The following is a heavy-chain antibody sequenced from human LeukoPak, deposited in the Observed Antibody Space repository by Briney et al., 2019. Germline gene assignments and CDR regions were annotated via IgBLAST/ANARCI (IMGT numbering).Heavy chain of an antibody. CDR3: ARDSFLTFLVVAATNWFDP. CDR1: GYTFTRYY. Sequence: GASVKVSCKASGYTFTRYYMHWVRQAPGQGLEWMGWINPNSGGTNYAQKFQGRVTMTRDTSISTAYMELSRLRSDDTAVYYCARDSFLTFLVVAATNWFDPWGQGTLVTVSS. CDR2: INPNSGGT. J-gene: IGHJ5*02. V-gene: IGHV1-2*02. D-gene: IGHD2-15*01.